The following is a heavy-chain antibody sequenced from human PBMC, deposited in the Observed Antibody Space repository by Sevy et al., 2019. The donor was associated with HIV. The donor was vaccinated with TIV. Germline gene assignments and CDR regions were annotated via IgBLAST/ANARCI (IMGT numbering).Heavy chain of an antibody. D-gene: IGHD3-10*01. CDR1: GFTFDNNA. J-gene: IGHJ6*02. CDR2: ISVSGFST. V-gene: IGHV3-23*01. CDR3: AKVYYYDSGTVIPRGMDV. Sequence: GGSLRLSCAASGFTFDNNAMYWVRQAPGKGLEWVSAISVSGFSTNYAGSVKGRFTISRDISKTTLYLQMNSLRAEDTAVYYCAKVYYYDSGTVIPRGMDVWGQGTTVTVSS.